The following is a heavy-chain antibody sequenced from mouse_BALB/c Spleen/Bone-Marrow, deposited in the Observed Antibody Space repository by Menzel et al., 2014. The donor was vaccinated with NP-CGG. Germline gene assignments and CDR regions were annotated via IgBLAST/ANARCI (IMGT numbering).Heavy chain of an antibody. Sequence: QVQLKESGAELVKPGVSMKMSCKASGYTFTSYNLHWIKQTPGQGLEWIGAIYPGNGDTSYNQRFKGKATLTTDKSSNTAYMQLSSLTSEDSAVYYCAREGRSHFDHWGQGSTLTVSS. J-gene: IGHJ2*01. V-gene: IGHV1-12*01. CDR2: IYPGNGDT. CDR1: GYTFTSYN. CDR3: AREGRSHFDH.